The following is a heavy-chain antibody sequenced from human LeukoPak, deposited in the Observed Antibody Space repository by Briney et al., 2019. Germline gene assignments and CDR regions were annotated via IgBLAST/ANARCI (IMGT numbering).Heavy chain of an antibody. D-gene: IGHD3-22*01. CDR1: GGTFSSYA. V-gene: IGHV1-69*05. Sequence: ASVKVSCKASGGTFSSYAISWVRQAPGQGLEWMGRIIPIFGTANYAQKFQGRVTITTDESTSTAYMELSSLRSEDTAVYYCASPAAWDSSGCSDFDYWGQGTLVTVSS. CDR3: ASPAAWDSSGCSDFDY. CDR2: IIPIFGTA. J-gene: IGHJ4*02.